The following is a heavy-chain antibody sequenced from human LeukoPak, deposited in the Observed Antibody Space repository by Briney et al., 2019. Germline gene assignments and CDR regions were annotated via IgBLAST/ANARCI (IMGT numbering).Heavy chain of an antibody. CDR3: AKTTTGYSSGRFPGWPVDY. CDR1: GFTFSSYA. V-gene: IGHV3-23*01. CDR2: IFGSGGST. D-gene: IGHD6-19*01. J-gene: IGHJ4*02. Sequence: LPGGSLRLSCAASGFTFSSYAMYWVRQAPGKGLEWVSGIFGSGGSTHYADSVKGRFTISRDNSKNTVYLQMNSLRAEDTAVYYCAKTTTGYSSGRFPGWPVDYWGQGTLVTVSS.